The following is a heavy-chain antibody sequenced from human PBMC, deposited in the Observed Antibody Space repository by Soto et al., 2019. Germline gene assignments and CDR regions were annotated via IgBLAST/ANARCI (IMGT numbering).Heavy chain of an antibody. Sequence: GASVKVSCKASGYTVTRHYIHWVRQAPGQGLEWMGIIDPSGGSTTYAQKFQDRVTMTRDMSTRTVYMELSSLRSDDTAIYYCTRGSTVVTLDYFDSWGQGTLVTVSS. J-gene: IGHJ4*02. CDR2: IDPSGGST. V-gene: IGHV1-46*03. D-gene: IGHD2-21*02. CDR1: GYTVTRHY. CDR3: TRGSTVVTLDYFDS.